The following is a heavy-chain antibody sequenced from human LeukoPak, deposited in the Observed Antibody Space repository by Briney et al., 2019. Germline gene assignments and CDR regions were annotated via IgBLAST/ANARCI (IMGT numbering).Heavy chain of an antibody. J-gene: IGHJ2*01. CDR2: INHSGST. D-gene: IGHD6-13*01. Sequence: PSETLSLTCAVYGGSFSGYYWSWIRQPPGKGLEWIGEINHSGSTNYNPSLKSRVTISVDTSKNQFSLKLSSVTAADTAVYYCARALGRPYNSSPHYWHFDLWGRGTLVTVSS. CDR3: ARALGRPYNSSPHYWHFDL. CDR1: GGSFSGYY. V-gene: IGHV4-34*01.